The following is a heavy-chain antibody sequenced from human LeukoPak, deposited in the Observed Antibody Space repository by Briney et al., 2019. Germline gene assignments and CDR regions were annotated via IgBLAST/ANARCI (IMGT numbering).Heavy chain of an antibody. CDR1: GGSISSGY. V-gene: IGHV4-4*07. D-gene: IGHD3-10*01. CDR2: IYTSGST. CDR3: ARASNYYGSGSRASYYGMDV. Sequence: SETLSLTCTVSGGSISSGYCCGSRQPAGKGLEWSGRIYTSGSTNYNPSLQSRVTMSVDTSKNQSSLKLSSVTAADTAVYYCARASNYYGSGSRASYYGMDVWGQGTTVTVSS. J-gene: IGHJ6*02.